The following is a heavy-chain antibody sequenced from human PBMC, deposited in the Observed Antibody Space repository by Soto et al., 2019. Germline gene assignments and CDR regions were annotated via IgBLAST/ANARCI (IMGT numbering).Heavy chain of an antibody. CDR1: GGSISSYY. J-gene: IGHJ6*03. V-gene: IGHV4-59*01. CDR2: IYYSGST. D-gene: IGHD2-2*01. CDR3: ARFNQLPSTYYYYMDV. Sequence: SETLSLTCTVSGGSISSYYWSWIRQPPGKGLEWIGYIYYSGSTNYNPSLKSRVTISVDTSKNQFSLKLSSVTAADTAVYYCARFNQLPSTYYYYMDVWGKGTTVTVSS.